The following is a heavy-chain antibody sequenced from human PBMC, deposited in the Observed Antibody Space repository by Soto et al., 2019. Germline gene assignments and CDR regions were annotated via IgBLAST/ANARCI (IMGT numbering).Heavy chain of an antibody. CDR3: ARDLPGCGEVAMPDY. CDR2: ISYDGSNK. V-gene: IGHV3-30-3*01. CDR1: GFTFSSSA. Sequence: QVQLVESGGGVVQPGRSLRLSCAASGFTFSSSAFHWVRQAPGKGLEWVAVISYDGSNKHHADSVKGRFTISRDNSKNTLYLQMNSLRAEDSAVYYCARDLPGCGEVAMPDYWGQGTLVTVSS. D-gene: IGHD2-21*01. J-gene: IGHJ4*02.